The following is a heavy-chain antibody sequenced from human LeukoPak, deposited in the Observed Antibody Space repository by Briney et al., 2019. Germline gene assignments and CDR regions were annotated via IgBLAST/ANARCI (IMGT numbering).Heavy chain of an antibody. CDR2: INHSGST. CDR3: ARGEDIVVVPAAHGQGYMDV. V-gene: IGHV4-34*01. J-gene: IGHJ6*03. Sequence: KPSETLSLTCAVYGGSFSGYYWSWIRQPPGKGLEWVGEINHSGSTNYNPSLKSRVTISVDTFKNQFSLKLSSVTAADTAVYYCARGEDIVVVPAAHGQGYMDVWGKGTTVTVSS. CDR1: GGSFSGYY. D-gene: IGHD2-2*01.